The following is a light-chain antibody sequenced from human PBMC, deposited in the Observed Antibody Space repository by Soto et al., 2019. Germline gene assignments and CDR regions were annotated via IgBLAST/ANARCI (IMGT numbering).Light chain of an antibody. J-gene: IGKJ1*01. CDR1: QSVSSNH. V-gene: IGKV3-20*01. Sequence: EIVLTQSPGTLSLSPGERATLYCRASQSVSSNHLAWYQQKPGQAPRLLIYGASNRATGIPDRFSGSGSGTDFTLTISRLEPEDFAVYYCQQYGSSGTFGQGTKVDIK. CDR2: GAS. CDR3: QQYGSSGT.